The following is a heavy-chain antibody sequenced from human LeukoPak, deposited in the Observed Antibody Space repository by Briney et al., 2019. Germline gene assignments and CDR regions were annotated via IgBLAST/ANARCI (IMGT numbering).Heavy chain of an antibody. CDR2: ISGSGGIT. V-gene: IGHV3-23*01. CDR1: GFTFSSCA. D-gene: IGHD2-2*01. CDR3: EGEPAAPS. J-gene: IGHJ3*01. Sequence: LTGGSLRLSCAASGFTFSSCAMNWVRQAPGKGLEWVSGISGSGGITHYADSVRGRFTISRDNAKNSLYLQMNSLRAEDTAVYYCEGEPAAPSWGQGTMVTVPS.